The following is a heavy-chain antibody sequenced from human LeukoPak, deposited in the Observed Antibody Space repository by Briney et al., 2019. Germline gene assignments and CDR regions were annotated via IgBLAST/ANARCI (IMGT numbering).Heavy chain of an antibody. CDR2: IYSGGST. CDR1: GYSSSSYF. CDR3: ARLPYYYDSHGFRDYHYYMDV. J-gene: IGHJ6*03. D-gene: IGHD3-22*01. Sequence: SETLSLTCTVSGYSSSSYFWSWIRQPAGKGLQWIGRIYSGGSTNYNPSLKSRVTMTLDKSKRQVSLRLNSVTAADTAVYYCARLPYYYDSHGFRDYHYYMDVWGKGTTVTVSS. V-gene: IGHV4-4*07.